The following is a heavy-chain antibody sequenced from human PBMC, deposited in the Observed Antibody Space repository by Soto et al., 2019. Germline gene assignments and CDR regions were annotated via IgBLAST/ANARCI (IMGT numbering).Heavy chain of an antibody. D-gene: IGHD6-6*01. Sequence: SETLSLTCTVSGGSINSGDYYWGWIRQPPGKGLEWIGTIYYSVSTYYNPSLQSRVTISVDTSKNQFSLKLSSVTAADTAVYYCARMYGSSLFDYWGQGTLVTVSS. CDR3: ARMYGSSLFDY. V-gene: IGHV4-39*01. CDR2: IYYSVST. J-gene: IGHJ4*02. CDR1: GGSINSGDYY.